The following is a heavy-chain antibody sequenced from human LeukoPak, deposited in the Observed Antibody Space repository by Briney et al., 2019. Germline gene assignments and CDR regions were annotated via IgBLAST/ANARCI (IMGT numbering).Heavy chain of an antibody. D-gene: IGHD2-21*02. Sequence: PGGSLRLSCAASGFTLSDYYMSWIRQAPGKGLEWVSYSSSSGSTIYYADSVKGRFAISRDNAKNSLYLQMNSLRAEDTAVYYCARVNRVTAIQELDYWGQGTLVTVSS. CDR1: GFTLSDYY. V-gene: IGHV3-11*01. J-gene: IGHJ4*02. CDR3: ARVNRVTAIQELDY. CDR2: SSSSGSTI.